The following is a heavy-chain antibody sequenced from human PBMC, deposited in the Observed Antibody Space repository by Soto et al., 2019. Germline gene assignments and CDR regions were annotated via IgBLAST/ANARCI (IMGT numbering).Heavy chain of an antibody. CDR2: IYSGGST. J-gene: IGHJ6*02. V-gene: IGHV3-66*01. CDR1: GFTVSSNY. D-gene: IGHD3-22*01. Sequence: GGSLRLSCAASGFTVSSNYMSWVRQAPGKGLEWVSVIYSGGSTYYADSVKGRFTISRDNSKNTLYLQMNSLRAEDTAVYYCAREQYYYDSSGYSDYYYGMDVWGQGTTVTVSS. CDR3: AREQYYYDSSGYSDYYYGMDV.